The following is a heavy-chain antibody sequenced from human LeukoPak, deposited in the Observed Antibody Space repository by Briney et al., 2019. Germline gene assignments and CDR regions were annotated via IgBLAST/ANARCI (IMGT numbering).Heavy chain of an antibody. V-gene: IGHV1-8*01. CDR2: MNPNSGNT. J-gene: IGHJ3*02. D-gene: IGHD4-11*01. CDR1: VYTFTSYD. CDR3: ARSEDYPADAFDI. Sequence: ASVKVSFKASVYTFTSYDINWVGQASGQGLDWMGWMNPNSGNTGYAQKFQGRVTMTRNTSISTAYMELSSLRSEATAVYYCARSEDYPADAFDIWGQGTMVTVSS.